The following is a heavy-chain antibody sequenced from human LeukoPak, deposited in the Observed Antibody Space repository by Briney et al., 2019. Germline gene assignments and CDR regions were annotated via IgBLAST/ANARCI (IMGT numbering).Heavy chain of an antibody. D-gene: IGHD6-19*01. CDR1: GFIFRSYG. Sequence: GGSLRLSCAASGFIFRSYGMHWVRQAPGKGLEWVAFIGYDGSEKNYADSVKGRFTISRDNSKNTLYLQMNSLRAEDTAVYYCAKAWGWSFDYWGQGTRVTVSS. CDR2: IGYDGSEK. V-gene: IGHV3-30*02. CDR3: AKAWGWSFDY. J-gene: IGHJ4*02.